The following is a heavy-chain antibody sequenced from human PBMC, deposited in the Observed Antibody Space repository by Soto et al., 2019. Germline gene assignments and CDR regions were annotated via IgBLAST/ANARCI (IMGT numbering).Heavy chain of an antibody. CDR1: GFTFSSYA. Sequence: QVQLVESGGGVVQPGRSLRLSCAASGFTFSSYAMHWVRQAPGKGLEWVAVISYDGSNKYYADSVKGRFTISRDNSKNPLYLQMNSLRAEDTAVYYCARELPLDYDFPWGFDYWGQGTLVTVSS. CDR3: ARELPLDYDFPWGFDY. J-gene: IGHJ4*02. D-gene: IGHD3-3*01. V-gene: IGHV3-30-3*01. CDR2: ISYDGSNK.